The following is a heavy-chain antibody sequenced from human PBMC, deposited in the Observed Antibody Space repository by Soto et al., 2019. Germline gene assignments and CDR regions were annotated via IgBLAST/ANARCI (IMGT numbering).Heavy chain of an antibody. V-gene: IGHV1-69*12. CDR1: GGTFSSYA. D-gene: IGHD3-22*01. CDR3: ARDMVGSVWEYYYDRRGYYYYYDGMDV. J-gene: IGHJ6*02. Sequence: QVQLVQSGAEVKKPGSSVKVSCKASGGTFSSYAISWVRQAPGQGLEWMGGIIPIFGTANYAQKFQGRVTITADESRRKADMEQSSLRAEDTEVYYCARDMVGSVWEYYYDRRGYYYYYDGMDVWGQGTTVTVSS. CDR2: IIPIFGTA.